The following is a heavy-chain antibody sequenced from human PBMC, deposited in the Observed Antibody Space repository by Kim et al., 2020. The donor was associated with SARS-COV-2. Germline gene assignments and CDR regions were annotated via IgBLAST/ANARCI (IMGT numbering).Heavy chain of an antibody. CDR1: GFTFSSYS. D-gene: IGHD6-13*01. Sequence: GGSLRLSCAASGFTFSSYSMNWVRQAPGKGLEWVSSISSSSSYIYYADSVKGRFTISRDNAKNSLYLQMNSLRDEDTAVYYCARGIAAAGRSVGYWGQGTLVTVSS. J-gene: IGHJ4*02. V-gene: IGHV3-21*01. CDR2: ISSSSSYI. CDR3: ARGIAAAGRSVGY.